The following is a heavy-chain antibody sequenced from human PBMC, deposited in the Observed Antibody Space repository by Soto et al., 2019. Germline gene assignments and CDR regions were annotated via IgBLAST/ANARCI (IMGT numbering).Heavy chain of an antibody. CDR2: IYHSGST. D-gene: IGHD3-22*01. V-gene: IGHV4-4*02. Sequence: PSETLSLTCAVSGGSISSSNWWSWVRQPPGKGLEWIGEIYHSGSTNYNPPLKSRVTISVDKSKNQFSLKLSSVTAADTAVYYCARIGSGYSSLYYFDYWGQGTLVTVSS. J-gene: IGHJ4*02. CDR3: ARIGSGYSSLYYFDY. CDR1: GGSISSSNW.